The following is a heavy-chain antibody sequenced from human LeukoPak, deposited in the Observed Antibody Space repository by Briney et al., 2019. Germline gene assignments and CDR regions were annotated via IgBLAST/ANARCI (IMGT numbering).Heavy chain of an antibody. CDR3: ARHHGYCSGGSCYSEYFQH. CDR2: INWNGGST. J-gene: IGHJ1*01. CDR1: GFTFDDYG. D-gene: IGHD2-15*01. Sequence: GGSLRLSCAASGFTFDDYGMSWVRQAPGKGLEWVSGINWNGGSTGYADSVKGRFTISRDNAKNSLYLQMRSLRAEDTALYYCARHHGYCSGGSCYSEYFQHWGQGTLVTVSS. V-gene: IGHV3-20*04.